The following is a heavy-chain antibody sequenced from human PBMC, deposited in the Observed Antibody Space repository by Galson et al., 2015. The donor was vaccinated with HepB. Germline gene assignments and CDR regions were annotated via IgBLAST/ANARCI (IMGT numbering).Heavy chain of an antibody. CDR3: ARGEWELLPGATLMSRRNWFDP. V-gene: IGHV4-59*01. CDR1: GGSISSYY. CDR2: IYYSGST. D-gene: IGHD1-26*01. J-gene: IGHJ5*02. Sequence: SETLSLTCTVSGGSISSYYWSWIRQPPGKGLEWIGYIYYSGSTNYNPSLKSRVTISVDTSKNQFSLKPSSVTAADTAVYYCARGEWELLPGATLMSRRNWFDPWGQGTLVTVSS.